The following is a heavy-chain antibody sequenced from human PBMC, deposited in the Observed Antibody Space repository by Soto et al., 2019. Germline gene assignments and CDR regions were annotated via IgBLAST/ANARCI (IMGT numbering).Heavy chain of an antibody. CDR2: ISNDGSNK. CDR3: AKDFTGYHGMDV. Sequence: QVQLVESGGGVVQPGGSLRLSCAASGFTFSNYGIHWVRQAPGKGLEWVAIISNDGSNKYSDSVKGRFTISRDNSKNTVYLQMNSLRGEDTALYYCAKDFTGYHGMDVWGQGTTVTVSS. D-gene: IGHD6-13*01. V-gene: IGHV3-30*18. CDR1: GFTFSNYG. J-gene: IGHJ6*02.